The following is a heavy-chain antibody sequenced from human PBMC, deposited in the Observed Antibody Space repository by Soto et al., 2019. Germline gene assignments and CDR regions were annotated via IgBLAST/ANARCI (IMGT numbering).Heavy chain of an antibody. CDR1: GGSFSGYY. CDR2: SNHRGST. CDR3: ARALGYTYGHLPIDF. J-gene: IGHJ4*02. V-gene: IGHV4-34*01. Sequence: QVQLQQWGAGLLKPSETLSLTCAVSGGSFSGYYWSWIRQPPGKGLEWIGESNHRGSTNYNPSLKSRLTISVDTSKNQFSLKLNSVTAADTAVYYCARALGYTYGHLPIDFWGQGTLLTVSS. D-gene: IGHD5-18*01.